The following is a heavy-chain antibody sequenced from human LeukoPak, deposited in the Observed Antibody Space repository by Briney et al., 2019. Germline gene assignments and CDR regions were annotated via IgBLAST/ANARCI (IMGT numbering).Heavy chain of an antibody. CDR2: INHSGST. J-gene: IGHJ4*02. V-gene: IGHV4-34*01. Sequence: SETLSLTCAVYGGSFSGYYWSWIRQPPGKGLEWIGEINHSGSTNYNPSLKSRVTISVDTSKNQFSLKLSSVTAADTAVYYCARQITMISQGNGYWGQGTLVTVSS. CDR1: GGSFSGYY. D-gene: IGHD3-22*01. CDR3: ARQITMISQGNGY.